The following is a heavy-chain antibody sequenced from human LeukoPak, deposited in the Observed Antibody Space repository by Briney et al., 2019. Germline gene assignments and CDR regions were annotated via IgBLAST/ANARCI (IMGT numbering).Heavy chain of an antibody. CDR3: AKCHSGNYYYGMDV. CDR2: ITASGGTT. D-gene: IGHD1-26*01. Sequence: GGSLRLSCAASGFTFNTYAMSWVRQAPGKGLEWVSAITASGGTTYYADSVKGRFTISRDNSKNTLYLQMNSLRAEDTAVYYCAKCHSGNYYYGMDVWGHGTTVTVSS. V-gene: IGHV3-23*01. J-gene: IGHJ6*02. CDR1: GFTFNTYA.